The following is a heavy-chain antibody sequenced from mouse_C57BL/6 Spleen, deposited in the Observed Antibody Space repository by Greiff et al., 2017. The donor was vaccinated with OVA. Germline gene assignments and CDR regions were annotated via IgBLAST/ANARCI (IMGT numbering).Heavy chain of an antibody. CDR3: ARGNDGYYGFDY. CDR2: ISDGGSYT. D-gene: IGHD2-3*01. CDR1: GFTFSSYA. J-gene: IGHJ2*01. V-gene: IGHV5-4*01. Sequence: DVQLVESGGGLVKPGGSLKLSCAASGFTFSSYAMSWVRQTPEKRLEWVATISDGGSYTYYPDNVKGRFTISRDNAKNNLYLQMSHLKSEDTAMYYCARGNDGYYGFDYWGQGTTLTVSS.